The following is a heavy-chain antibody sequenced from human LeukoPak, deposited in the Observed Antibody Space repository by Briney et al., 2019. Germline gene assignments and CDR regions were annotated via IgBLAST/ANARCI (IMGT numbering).Heavy chain of an antibody. CDR1: GYTFTSYY. D-gene: IGHD3-10*01. CDR2: INPSGGST. V-gene: IGHV1-46*01. CDR3: AREWRSGSYQVCYFDY. Sequence: GASVKVSCKASGYTFTSYYMHWVRQAPGQGLEWMGIINPSGGSTSYAQKFQGRVTMTRDTSTSTVYMELSSLRSEDTAVYYCAREWRSGSYQVCYFDYWGQGTLVTVSS. J-gene: IGHJ4*02.